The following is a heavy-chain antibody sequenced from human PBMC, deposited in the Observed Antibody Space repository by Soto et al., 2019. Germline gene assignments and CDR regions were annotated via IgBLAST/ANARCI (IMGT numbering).Heavy chain of an antibody. Sequence: EVQLVESGGGLVQPGGSLRLSCAASGFTVSTKYMSWVRQAPGKGLEGVSVIYSGGSTFYAESVRGRFTISRDNSKNTVNLQMNSLRADDTALYYCARDPWAADYWGPGTLVNVSS. V-gene: IGHV3-66*01. CDR3: ARDPWAADY. J-gene: IGHJ4*02. D-gene: IGHD3-16*01. CDR2: IYSGGST. CDR1: GFTVSTKY.